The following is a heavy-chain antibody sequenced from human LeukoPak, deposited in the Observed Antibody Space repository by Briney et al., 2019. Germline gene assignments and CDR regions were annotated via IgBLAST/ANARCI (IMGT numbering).Heavy chain of an antibody. CDR2: IRYDGSNK. CDR3: AKVGYSSSSHFDY. CDR1: GFTFSSYG. V-gene: IGHV3-30*02. Sequence: GRSLRLSCAASGFTFSSYGMHWVRQAPGKGLEWVAFIRYDGSNKYYADSVKGRFTISRDNSKNTLYLQMNSLRAEDTAVYYCAKVGYSSSSHFDYWGQGTLVTVSS. J-gene: IGHJ4*02. D-gene: IGHD6-6*01.